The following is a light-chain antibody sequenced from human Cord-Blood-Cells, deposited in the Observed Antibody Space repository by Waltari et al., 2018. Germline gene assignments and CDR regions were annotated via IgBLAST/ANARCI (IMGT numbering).Light chain of an antibody. CDR3: SSYAGSNNLL. V-gene: IGLV2-8*01. CDR1: STDVGGHHY. Sequence: QSPLTQPPSASGSPGQSVTIYCTGTSTDVGGHHYFSWYQQHPGKAPKLMIYEVSKRPSGVHDRFSGSKSGNTASLTVSVLQAEDEADYYCSSYAGSNNLLFGGWTKLTVL. J-gene: IGLJ2*01. CDR2: EVS.